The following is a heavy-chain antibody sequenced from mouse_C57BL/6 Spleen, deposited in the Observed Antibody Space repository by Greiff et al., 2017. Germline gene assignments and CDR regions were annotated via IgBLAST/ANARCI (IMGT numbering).Heavy chain of an antibody. CDR1: GYTFTSYW. V-gene: IGHV1-52*01. J-gene: IGHJ3*01. CDR3: ASPDSSGYSWFAY. CDR2: IDPSDSET. Sequence: QVQLQQPGAELVRPGSSVKLSCKASGYTFTSYWMHWVKQRPIQGLEWIGNIDPSDSETHYNQKFKDKATLTVDKSSSTAYMQLSSLTSEDSAVYDCASPDSSGYSWFAYWGQGTLVTVSA. D-gene: IGHD3-2*02.